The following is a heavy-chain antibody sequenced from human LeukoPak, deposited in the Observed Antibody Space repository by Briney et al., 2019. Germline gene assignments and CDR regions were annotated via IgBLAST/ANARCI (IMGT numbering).Heavy chain of an antibody. CDR3: AKDRTWGLDY. J-gene: IGHJ4*02. D-gene: IGHD7-27*01. CDR2: VSSSGTST. V-gene: IGHV3-23*01. Sequence: GGSLRLSCGASGLTVSSYAMNWVRQAPGKGLEWVSGVSSSGTSTDYADSVKDRFTISRDNSKNTLFLQMNSLRAEDTALYYCAKDRTWGLDYWGQGTLVTVSS. CDR1: GLTVSSYA.